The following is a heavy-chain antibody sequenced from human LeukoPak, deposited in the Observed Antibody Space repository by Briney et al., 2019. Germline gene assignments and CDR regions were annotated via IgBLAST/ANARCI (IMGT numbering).Heavy chain of an antibody. CDR1: GYSFTSYW. J-gene: IGHJ4*02. Sequence: GESLKISCKGSGYSFTSYWIGWVRQMPGKGREWMGIIYPGDSYTRYSPSFQGQVTISADKSISTAYLQWSSLKASDTAMYYCATATSWGSAVENYFDYWGQGTLVTVSS. CDR2: IYPGDSYT. CDR3: ATATSWGSAVENYFDY. D-gene: IGHD4-23*01. V-gene: IGHV5-51*01.